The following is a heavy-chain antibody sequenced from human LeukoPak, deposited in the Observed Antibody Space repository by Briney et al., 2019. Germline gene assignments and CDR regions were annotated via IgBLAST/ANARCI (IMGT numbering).Heavy chain of an antibody. CDR1: GYTFTSYG. CDR2: ISAYNGNT. V-gene: IGHV1-18*01. J-gene: IGHJ3*02. CDR3: AKAADDFDI. Sequence: ASVKVSCKASGYTFTSYGISWVRQAPGQGLEWMGWISAYNGNTNYAQKLQGRVTMTRDTSTSTVYMELSSLRSEDTAVYYCAKAADDFDIWGQGTMVTVSS.